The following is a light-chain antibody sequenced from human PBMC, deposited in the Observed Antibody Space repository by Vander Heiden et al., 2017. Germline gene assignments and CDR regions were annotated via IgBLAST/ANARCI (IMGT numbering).Light chain of an antibody. V-gene: IGLV3-21*02. CDR2: DDS. CDR3: QVWDSDSDHFV. J-gene: IGLJ1*01. Sequence: SSVLTQPPSVSVAPGQTARIPFGGNNIATRSVHWYQHKPGQAPILVVYDDSDRPSGIPERFSGSKSGNTATLTISRVEAGDEADYYCQVWDSDSDHFVFGAGTKVTVL. CDR1: NIATRS.